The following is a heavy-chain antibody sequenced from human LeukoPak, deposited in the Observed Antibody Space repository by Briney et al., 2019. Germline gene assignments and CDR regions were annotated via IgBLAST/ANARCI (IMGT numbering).Heavy chain of an antibody. J-gene: IGHJ4*02. D-gene: IGHD3-22*01. CDR2: IYYSGST. CDR3: AGWGYYDSSGVNY. V-gene: IGHV4-59*01. CDR1: GGSISSYY. Sequence: PSETLSLTCTVSGGSISSYYWSWIRQPPGKGLGWIGYIYYSGSTHYKPSPKSRVTISVDTSKNQFSLKLSSVTAADTAVYYCAGWGYYDSSGVNYWGQGTLVTVSS.